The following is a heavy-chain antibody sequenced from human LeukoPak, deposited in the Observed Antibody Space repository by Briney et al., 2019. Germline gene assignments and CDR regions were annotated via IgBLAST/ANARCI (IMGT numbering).Heavy chain of an antibody. V-gene: IGHV3-21*01. CDR2: ISSSSSYI. CDR1: GFTFSSYS. CDR3: ARDEVATTLDY. D-gene: IGHD5-24*01. J-gene: IGHJ4*02. Sequence: GESLKISCAASGFTFSSYSMNWVRQAPGKGLEWVSSISSSSSYIYYADSVKGRFTISRDNAKNSLYLQMDSLRAEDTAVYYCARDEVATTLDYWGQGTLVTVSS.